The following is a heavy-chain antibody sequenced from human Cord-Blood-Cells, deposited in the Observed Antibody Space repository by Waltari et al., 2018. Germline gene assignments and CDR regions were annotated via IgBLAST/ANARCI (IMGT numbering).Heavy chain of an antibody. CDR1: GGSSSSYY. D-gene: IGHD3-22*01. CDR2: IYTSGST. V-gene: IGHV4-4*07. CDR3: ARAINSSGYYAFDI. Sequence: QVQLQESGPGLVKPPETLSLTCTVSGGSSSSYYWSWIRQPAGKGLEWIGRIYTSGSTNYNPSLKSRVTMSVDTSKNQFSLKLSSVTAADTAVYYCARAINSSGYYAFDIWGQGTMVTVSS. J-gene: IGHJ3*02.